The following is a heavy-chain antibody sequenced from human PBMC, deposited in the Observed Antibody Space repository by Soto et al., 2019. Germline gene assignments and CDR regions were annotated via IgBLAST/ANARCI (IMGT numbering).Heavy chain of an antibody. D-gene: IGHD3-16*02. J-gene: IGHJ4*02. Sequence: EVQLVESGGGLVQPGGSLRLSCAASGFTFTNYWMTWVRQAPGKGLEWVANIKQDGSEKYYVDSVKGRFTISRDNAXXSLYLQMNSLRAEDTAVYYCARDYVWGSYRYPLDYWGQGTLVTVSS. V-gene: IGHV3-7*01. CDR3: ARDYVWGSYRYPLDY. CDR2: IKQDGSEK. CDR1: GFTFTNYW.